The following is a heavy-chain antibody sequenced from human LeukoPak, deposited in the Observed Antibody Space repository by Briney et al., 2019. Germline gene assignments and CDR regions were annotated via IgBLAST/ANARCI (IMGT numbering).Heavy chain of an antibody. CDR3: ARVRFSSTPFVDP. CDR2: IYTSGST. D-gene: IGHD6-13*01. J-gene: IGHJ5*02. Sequence: SETLSLTCTVSGGSISSYYWGWIRQPAGKGLEWIGRIYTSGSTNYNPSLKSRVTMSVDTSKNQCSLKLSSVTAADTAVYYCARVRFSSTPFVDPWGQGTLVTVSS. V-gene: IGHV4-4*07. CDR1: GGSISSYY.